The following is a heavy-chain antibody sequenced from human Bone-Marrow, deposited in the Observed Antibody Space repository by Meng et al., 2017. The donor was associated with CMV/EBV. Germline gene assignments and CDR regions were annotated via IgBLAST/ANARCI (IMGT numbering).Heavy chain of an antibody. D-gene: IGHD3-16*01. V-gene: IGHV3-20*04. CDR2: INWNGGST. CDR1: GFTFDDYG. J-gene: IGHJ4*02. CDR3: ARGLTSRGIPLNLAY. Sequence: GESLKISCAASGFTFDDYGMSWVRQAPGKGLEWISGINWNGGSTTYADSVKGRFTISRDNAKNSLYLQLNSRGAEDTALFYCARGLTSRGIPLNLAYWGQGTLVTVSS.